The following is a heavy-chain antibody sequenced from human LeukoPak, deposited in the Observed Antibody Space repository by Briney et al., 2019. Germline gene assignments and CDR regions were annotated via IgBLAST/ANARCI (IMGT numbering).Heavy chain of an antibody. CDR1: GFTFSDYY. Sequence: GGSLRLSCAASGFTFSDYYMSWIRQAPGKGLEWVSYISSSGSTIYYADSVKGRFTISRDNAKNSLYLQMNSLRAEDTAVYYCAKELYGDYYYYYGMDVWGQGTTVTVSS. V-gene: IGHV3-11*01. CDR3: AKELYGDYYYYYGMDV. J-gene: IGHJ6*02. D-gene: IGHD4-17*01. CDR2: ISSSGSTI.